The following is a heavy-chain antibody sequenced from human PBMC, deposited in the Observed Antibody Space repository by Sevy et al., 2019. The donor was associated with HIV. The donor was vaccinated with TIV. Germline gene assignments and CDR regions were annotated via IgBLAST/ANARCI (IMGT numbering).Heavy chain of an antibody. CDR2: IYTSGST. J-gene: IGHJ4*02. CDR3: ARDWGDYDSSGYGTFFDY. Sequence: ETLSLTCTVSGGSISSYYWSWIRQPAGKGLEWIGRIYTSGSTNYNPSLKSRVTMSVDTSKNQFHLKLSSVTAADTAVYYCARDWGDYDSSGYGTFFDYWGQGTLVTVSS. D-gene: IGHD3-22*01. V-gene: IGHV4-4*07. CDR1: GGSISSYY.